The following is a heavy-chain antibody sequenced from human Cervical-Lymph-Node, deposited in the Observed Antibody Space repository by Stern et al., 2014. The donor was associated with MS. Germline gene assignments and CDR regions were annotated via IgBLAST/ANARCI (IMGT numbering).Heavy chain of an antibody. CDR2: INNDGSST. D-gene: IGHD4-23*01. Sequence: EVQLEESGGGLVQLGGSLRLSCAASGFSFSSYWMHWVRQAPGKGLVWVSRINNDGSSTSYADSVKGRFTISRDNAKNTLYLQMNTLRAEDTAVYYCASRPTTVVSGNYGMDVWGQGTTVTVSS. J-gene: IGHJ6*02. CDR3: ASRPTTVVSGNYGMDV. V-gene: IGHV3-74*02. CDR1: GFSFSSYW.